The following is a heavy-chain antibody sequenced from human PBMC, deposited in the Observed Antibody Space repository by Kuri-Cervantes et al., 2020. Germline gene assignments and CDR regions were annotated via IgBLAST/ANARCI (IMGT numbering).Heavy chain of an antibody. V-gene: IGHV3-20*04. CDR2: INWNGGST. Sequence: GGSLRLSCAASGFTFDDYGMSWVRQAPGKGLEWVSGINWNGGSTIYVDSVKGRFTISRDNAKNSLYLQMNSLRAEDTAVYYCARGALERTMIVVLYDYWGQGTLVTVSS. J-gene: IGHJ4*02. CDR3: ARGALERTMIVVLYDY. CDR1: GFTFDDYG. D-gene: IGHD3-22*01.